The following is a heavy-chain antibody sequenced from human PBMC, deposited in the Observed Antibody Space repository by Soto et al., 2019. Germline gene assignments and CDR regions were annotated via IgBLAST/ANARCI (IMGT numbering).Heavy chain of an antibody. D-gene: IGHD1-26*01. J-gene: IGHJ4*02. CDR1: GFPFSAYA. CDR2: IGGSGTTI. Sequence: PGGSPRLSCVASGFPFSAYAMNWVRQTPGKGLEWVCGIGGSGTTIYCADSVKGRFTISRDNFGNTMYLQMNSVRVEDTAVYYCARDGSYPHSAPDYWGQGTLVTVSS. CDR3: ARDGSYPHSAPDY. V-gene: IGHV3-23*01.